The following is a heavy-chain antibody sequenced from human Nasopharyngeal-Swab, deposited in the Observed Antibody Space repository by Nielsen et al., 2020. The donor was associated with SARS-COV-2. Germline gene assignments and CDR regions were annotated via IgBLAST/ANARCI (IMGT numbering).Heavy chain of an antibody. CDR3: AREEAYDGGNDYSYYYYYGMDV. D-gene: IGHD2-21*02. CDR2: INWNGGST. Sequence: GGSLRLSCAASGFTFDDYGMSWVRQAPGKGLEWVSGINWNGGSTGYADSVKGRFTISRDNAKNSLYLQMNSLRAEDTALYYCAREEAYDGGNDYSYYYYYGMDVWGQGTTVTVSS. CDR1: GFTFDDYG. V-gene: IGHV3-20*04. J-gene: IGHJ6*02.